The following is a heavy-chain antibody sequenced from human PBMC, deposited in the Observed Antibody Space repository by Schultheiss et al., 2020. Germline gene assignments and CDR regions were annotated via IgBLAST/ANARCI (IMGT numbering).Heavy chain of an antibody. D-gene: IGHD6-13*01. CDR2: IYYSGST. CDR1: GGSISSSSYY. CDR3: ARPDPYSSQIDS. J-gene: IGHJ4*02. Sequence: SETLSLTCTVSGGSISSSSYYWGWIRQPPGKGLEWIGSIYYSGSTYYNPSLKSRVTISVDTSKNQFSLKLSSVTAADTAVYYCARPDPYSSQIDSWGQGTLVTVS. V-gene: IGHV4-39*01.